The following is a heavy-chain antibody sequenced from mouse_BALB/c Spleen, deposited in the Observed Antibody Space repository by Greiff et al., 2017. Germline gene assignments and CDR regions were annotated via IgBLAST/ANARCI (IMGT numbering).Heavy chain of an antibody. Sequence: VQLQQSGAELVKPGASVKLSCTASGFNIKDTYMHWVKQRPEQGLEWIGRIDPANGNTKYDPKFQGKATITADTSSNTAYLQLSSLTSEDTAVYYCADYYGSSPYYFDYWGQGTTLTVSS. CDR2: IDPANGNT. CDR1: GFNIKDTY. V-gene: IGHV14-3*02. D-gene: IGHD1-1*01. CDR3: ADYYGSSPYYFDY. J-gene: IGHJ2*01.